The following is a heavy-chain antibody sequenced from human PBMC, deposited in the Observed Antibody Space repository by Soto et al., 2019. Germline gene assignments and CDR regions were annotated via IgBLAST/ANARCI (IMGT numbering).Heavy chain of an antibody. CDR2: IIPIFGTA. CDR1: GGTFSSYA. V-gene: IGHV1-69*12. D-gene: IGHD3-22*01. J-gene: IGHJ5*02. CDR3: ARDRGPSSGYYPYWFDP. Sequence: QVQLVQSGAEVKKPGSSVKVSCKASGGTFSSYAISWVRQAPGQGLEWMGEIIPIFGTANYAQKFQGRVTITAXXSXRXXYMELSSLRSEATAVYYCARDRGPSSGYYPYWFDPWGQGTLVTVSS.